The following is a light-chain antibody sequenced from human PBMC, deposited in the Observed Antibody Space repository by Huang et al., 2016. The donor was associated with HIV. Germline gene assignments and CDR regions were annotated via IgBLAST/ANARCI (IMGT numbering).Light chain of an antibody. J-gene: IGKJ1*01. V-gene: IGKV1-39*01. CDR2: AAS. CDR1: QSISSY. CDR3: QQSYSTLWT. Sequence: DIQMTQSPSSLSASVGDRVTITCRASQSISSYLNWYQKKPGKAPKLLIYAASSLQSGVPSRVSGSGSGTDFTLTISSLQPEDFATYYCQQSYSTLWTFGQGTKVEIK.